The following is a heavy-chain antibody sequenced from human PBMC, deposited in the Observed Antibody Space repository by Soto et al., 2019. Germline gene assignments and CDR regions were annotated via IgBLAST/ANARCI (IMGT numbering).Heavy chain of an antibody. CDR2: VYHTGDT. V-gene: IGHV4-4*02. Sequence: ASETLSLTCGVSGGTVASSHWWSWVRQSPSRGLEWIGNVYHTGDTNFNPSLQSRVTFSVDKSNNQFSLRLTSPTAADTAVYFCAREIVTAGGNNYFDPWGPGTLVTVSS. CDR3: AREIVTAGGNNYFDP. D-gene: IGHD2-21*02. CDR1: GGTVASSHW. J-gene: IGHJ5*02.